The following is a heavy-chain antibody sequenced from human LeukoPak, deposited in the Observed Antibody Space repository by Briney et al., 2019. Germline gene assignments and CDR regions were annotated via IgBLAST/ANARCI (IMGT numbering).Heavy chain of an antibody. V-gene: IGHV3-23*01. CDR2: IRATGGST. Sequence: GGSLRLSCAASGFTFSSYAMSWVRQAPGKGLEWVSGIRATGGSTYNADSVEGRFTISRDISKNTLFLQMNSLRAEDTAVYYCAKGLSGSITETLYLDYWGQGTLVTVSS. D-gene: IGHD1-20*01. J-gene: IGHJ4*02. CDR3: AKGLSGSITETLYLDY. CDR1: GFTFSSYA.